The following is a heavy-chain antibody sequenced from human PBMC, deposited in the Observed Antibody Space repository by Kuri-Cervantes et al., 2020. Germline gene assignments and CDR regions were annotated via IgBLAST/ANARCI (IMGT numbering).Heavy chain of an antibody. CDR1: GFTFSSYG. CDR3: ARDRVVPAFESLMDWAQYYYYGMDV. V-gene: IGHV3-33*08. J-gene: IGHJ6*02. Sequence: GESLKISCAASGFTFSSYGMHWVRQAPGKGLEWVAVIWYDGGNKYYADSVKGRFTISRDNSKNTLYLQMNSLRAEDTAVYYCARDRVVPAFESLMDWAQYYYYGMDVWGQGTTVTVSS. D-gene: IGHD2-2*01. CDR2: IWYDGGNK.